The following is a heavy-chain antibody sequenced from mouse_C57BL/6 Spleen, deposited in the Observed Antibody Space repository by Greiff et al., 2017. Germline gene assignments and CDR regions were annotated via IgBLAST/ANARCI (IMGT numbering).Heavy chain of an antibody. CDR2: IWGVGST. D-gene: IGHD2-4*01. Sequence: QVQLQQSGPGLVAPSPSLSITCTVSGFSLTSYGVDWVRQSPGKGLEWLGVIWGVGSTNYNSALKSRLSISKDNSKSQVFLKMNSLQTDDTAMYYCASGGYDYDGAWFAYWGQGTLVTVSA. CDR3: ASGGYDYDGAWFAY. CDR1: GFSLTSYG. V-gene: IGHV2-6*01. J-gene: IGHJ3*01.